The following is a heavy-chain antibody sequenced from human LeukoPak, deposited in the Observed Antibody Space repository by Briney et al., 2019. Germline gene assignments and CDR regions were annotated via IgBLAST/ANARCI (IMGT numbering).Heavy chain of an antibody. CDR2: IYHTGNT. V-gene: IGHV4-4*02. Sequence: SETLSLTCDVSGGSISSSNWWNWVRQPPGKGLEWIGEIYHTGNTNYNPSLKSRVTISVDKSKNQFSLKLSSVTAADTAVYYCARARGYSGSSEEHWGQGALVTVSS. J-gene: IGHJ1*01. CDR1: GGSISSSNW. CDR3: ARARGYSGSSEEH. D-gene: IGHD1-26*01.